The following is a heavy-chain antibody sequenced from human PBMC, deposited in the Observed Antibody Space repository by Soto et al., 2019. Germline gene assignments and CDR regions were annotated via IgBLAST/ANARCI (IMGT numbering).Heavy chain of an antibody. CDR2: IYYSGST. D-gene: IGHD4-17*01. CDR3: ARVYYGDYREDYGMDF. V-gene: IGHV4-31*03. CDR1: GGSISSGGYY. Sequence: PSETLSLTCTVSGGSISSGGYYWSWIRQHPGKGLEWIGYIYYSGSTYYNPSLKSRVTISVDTSKNQFSLKLSSVTAADTAVYYCARVYYGDYREDYGMDFWGQGTMVTVSS. J-gene: IGHJ6*02.